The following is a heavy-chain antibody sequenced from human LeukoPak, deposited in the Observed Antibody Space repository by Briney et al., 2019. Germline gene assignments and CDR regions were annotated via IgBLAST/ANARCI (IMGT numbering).Heavy chain of an antibody. J-gene: IGHJ4*02. CDR2: ISSSGRVM. CDR3: ERVPFYYDSGSCLEY. V-gene: IGHV3-11*01. CDR1: GFTFSDYY. Sequence: PAGSLRLSCAASGFTFSDYYMSWLRQAPGKGLECNSDISSSGRVMYYADSVKGRFTISRDNAKNSLYLELNSLRADDTAVYFCERVPFYYDSGSCLEYWGQGTLVTVSS. D-gene: IGHD3-10*01.